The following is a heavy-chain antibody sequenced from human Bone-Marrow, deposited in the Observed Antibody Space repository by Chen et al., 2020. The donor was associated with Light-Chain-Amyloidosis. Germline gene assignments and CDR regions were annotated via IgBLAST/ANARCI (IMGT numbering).Heavy chain of an antibody. CDR2: IYISRNT. CDR3: ARSYSGYFDY. D-gene: IGHD5-12*01. J-gene: IGHJ4*02. Sequence: QVQLQESGPGLVKPSQTLSLTCTVSGGSIRSDNYYWSWIRQHAGKGLEWIGHIYISRNTNYNPSLKSRVTISLDTSKNQFSLNLSSVTAADTAVYYCARSYSGYFDYWGQGTQVTVSS. V-gene: IGHV4-61*02. CDR1: GGSIRSDNYY.